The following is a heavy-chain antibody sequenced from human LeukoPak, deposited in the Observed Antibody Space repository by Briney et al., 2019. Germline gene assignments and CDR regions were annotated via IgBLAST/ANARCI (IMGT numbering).Heavy chain of an antibody. J-gene: IGHJ6*04. CDR1: GFTLNNYW. Sequence: GGSLRLSCAASGFTLNNYWMHWLRQAPRKGLLWVSRINGDGSSTRYADSVKGLFTISRDNAENTLFLQTNSLRAEDTAVYYCARGFKFGMDVWGKGTTVTVSS. CDR2: INGDGSST. V-gene: IGHV3-74*01. CDR3: ARGFKFGMDV.